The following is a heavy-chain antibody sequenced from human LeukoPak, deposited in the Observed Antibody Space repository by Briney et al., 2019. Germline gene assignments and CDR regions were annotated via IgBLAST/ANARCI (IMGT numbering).Heavy chain of an antibody. V-gene: IGHV3-21*01. J-gene: IGHJ4*02. CDR1: GFTFSTYS. CDR2: ISSSSSYI. CDR3: APTGDYAKFDY. Sequence: GGSLRLSCAASGFTFSTYSMNWVRQAPGKGLEWVSSISSSSSYIYYADSVKGRFTISRDNAKNTLYLQMNSLRAEDTAVYYCAPTGDYAKFDYWGQGTLVTVSS. D-gene: IGHD4-17*01.